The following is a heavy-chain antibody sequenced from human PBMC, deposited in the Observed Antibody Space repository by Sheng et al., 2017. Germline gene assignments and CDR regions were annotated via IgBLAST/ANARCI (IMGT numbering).Heavy chain of an antibody. V-gene: IGHV4-30-4*08. Sequence: QVQLQESGPGLVKPFTDPCPSPALSLVTPSAVLVIPGAGSASPQGRAWNTLGTSIILDKPTYNPSLQSRATISVDTPKSQFSLKLSSVTAADTAVYFCAREVVSESRDGYNYFDSWGQGILVTV. J-gene: IGHJ4*02. CDR2: SIILDKP. CDR3: AREVVSESRDGYNYFDS. D-gene: IGHD5-12*01. CDR1: VTPSAVLVIP.